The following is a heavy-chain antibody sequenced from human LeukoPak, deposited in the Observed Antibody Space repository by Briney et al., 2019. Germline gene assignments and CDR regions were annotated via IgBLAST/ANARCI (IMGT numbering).Heavy chain of an antibody. CDR3: ANGPAIVGATDYLY. CDR2: ISGRGGST. Sequence: PGGSLILSWAASGFTFSSYAMSWVRQAPGKGLEWVSAISGRGGSTYYADSVKGRFTSSRDNSKTTLYMQMNSLSAEDTAVYYCANGPAIVGATDYLYWGQGTLVPVSS. D-gene: IGHD1-26*01. J-gene: IGHJ4*02. V-gene: IGHV3-23*01. CDR1: GFTFSSYA.